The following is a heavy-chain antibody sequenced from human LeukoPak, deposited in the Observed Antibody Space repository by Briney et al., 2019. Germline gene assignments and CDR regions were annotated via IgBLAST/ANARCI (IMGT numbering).Heavy chain of an antibody. D-gene: IGHD3-3*01. CDR2: IYYSGST. CDR1: GGSISSSSYY. Sequence: PSETLSLTCTVSGGSISSSSYYWGWIRQPPGKGLEWIGSIYYSGSTYYNPSLKSRVTISVDTSKNQFSLTLSSVTAADTAVYYCARASYYDFWSGYNFHYYYYMDVWGKGTTVTVSS. CDR3: ARASYYDFWSGYNFHYYYYMDV. V-gene: IGHV4-39*07. J-gene: IGHJ6*03.